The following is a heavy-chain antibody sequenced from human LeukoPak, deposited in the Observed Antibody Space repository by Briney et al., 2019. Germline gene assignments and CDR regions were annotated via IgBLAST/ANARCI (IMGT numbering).Heavy chain of an antibody. J-gene: IGHJ6*03. CDR3: ARDVKLRYFDWVPYYYYMDV. Sequence: GGSLRLSCAASGFTFSNAWMSWVRQAPGKGLEWVGRIKSKTDGGTTDYAAPVKGRFTISRDDSKNTLYLQMNSLRAEDTAVYYCARDVKLRYFDWVPYYYYMDVWGKGTTVTISS. V-gene: IGHV3-15*01. CDR2: IKSKTDGGTT. CDR1: GFTFSNAW. D-gene: IGHD3-9*01.